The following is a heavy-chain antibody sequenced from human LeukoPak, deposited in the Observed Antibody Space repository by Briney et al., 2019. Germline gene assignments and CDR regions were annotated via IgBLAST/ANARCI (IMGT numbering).Heavy chain of an antibody. CDR3: ARGGQLNWFDP. Sequence: SETLSLTCTVSGGSISSNYWSWIRQPAGKGLEWIGRIHDSGNTNYNPSLKSRVTMSIDTSKNQFSLRLASVTAADTAMYYCARGGQLNWFDPWGQGTLVTVSS. J-gene: IGHJ5*02. V-gene: IGHV4-4*07. CDR2: IHDSGNT. CDR1: GGSISSNY. D-gene: IGHD5-18*01.